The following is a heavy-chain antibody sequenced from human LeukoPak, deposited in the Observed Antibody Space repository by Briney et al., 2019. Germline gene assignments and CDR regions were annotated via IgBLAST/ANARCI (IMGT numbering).Heavy chain of an antibody. CDR3: ARDRVRYSSSWTFDY. J-gene: IGHJ4*02. CDR1: GFTFSSYA. CDR2: ISYDGSNK. D-gene: IGHD6-13*01. V-gene: IGHV3-30*04. Sequence: GGSLRLSCAASGFTFSSYAMHWVRQAPGKGLEWVAVISYDGSNKYYAYSVKGRFTISRDNSKNTLYLQMNSLRAEDTAVYYCARDRVRYSSSWTFDYWGQGTLVTVSS.